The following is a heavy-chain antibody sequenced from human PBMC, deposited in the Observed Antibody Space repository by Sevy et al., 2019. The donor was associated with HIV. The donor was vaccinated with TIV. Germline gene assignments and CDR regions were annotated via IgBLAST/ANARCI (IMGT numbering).Heavy chain of an antibody. J-gene: IGHJ1*01. V-gene: IGHV3-15*01. CDR1: GFTFTNVW. D-gene: IGHD3-16*01. CDR2: IKSKTDGGTT. CDR3: TTGGSLFQH. Sequence: GSLRLSSAASGFTFTNVWMSWVRQAPGKGLEWVAHIKSKTDGGTTDYAAPVRGRLTISRDNSKNKLYLQMNSLKTEDTAVYYCTTGGSLFQHWGQGTLVTVSS.